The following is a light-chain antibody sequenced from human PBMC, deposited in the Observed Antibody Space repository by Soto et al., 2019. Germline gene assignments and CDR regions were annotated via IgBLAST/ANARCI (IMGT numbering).Light chain of an antibody. J-gene: IGKJ2*01. Sequence: EIVLTQSPGTLSLSPGERATLSCRASQSLSSRSLAWYQQKPGQAPRLLIYDTSSRATDIPDRFTGSGSGTDFTLTISRLEPEDFVGYYCHQYIMSPYTFGQGTKLEIK. CDR2: DTS. CDR1: QSLSSRS. V-gene: IGKV3-20*01. CDR3: HQYIMSPYT.